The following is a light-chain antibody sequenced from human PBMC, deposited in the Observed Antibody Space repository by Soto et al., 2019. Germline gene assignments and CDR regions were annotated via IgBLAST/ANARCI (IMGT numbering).Light chain of an antibody. Sequence: SALTQPASVSGSPGQSITISCTGTSSDIGGYNYVSWYQQHPGKAPKLMIHDVSNRPSGVSNRFSGSKSGNTASLTISGLQAEDEADYYCSSYTSSTYVVFGGGTKLTVL. V-gene: IGLV2-14*01. CDR2: DVS. J-gene: IGLJ2*01. CDR1: SSDIGGYNY. CDR3: SSYTSSTYVV.